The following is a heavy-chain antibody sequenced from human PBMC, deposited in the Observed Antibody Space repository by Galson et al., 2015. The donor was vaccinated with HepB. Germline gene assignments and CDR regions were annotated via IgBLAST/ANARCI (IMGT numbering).Heavy chain of an antibody. J-gene: IGHJ3*02. V-gene: IGHV3-23*01. CDR3: ATAYKILWELLWGAFDI. Sequence: SLRLSCAASGFTFSSYAMSWVRQAPGKGLEWVSAISGSGGSTYYADSVKGRFTISRDNSKNTLYLQMNSLRAEDTAVYYCATAYKILWELLWGAFDIWGQGTMVTVSS. CDR2: ISGSGGST. D-gene: IGHD1-26*01. CDR1: GFTFSSYA.